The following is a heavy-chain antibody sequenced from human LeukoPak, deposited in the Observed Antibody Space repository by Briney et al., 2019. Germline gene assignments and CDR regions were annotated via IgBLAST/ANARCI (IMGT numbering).Heavy chain of an antibody. CDR3: ARETFPNYYYYGMDV. V-gene: IGHV1-46*01. CDR2: INPSAGST. D-gene: IGHD2-21*01. CDR1: GYTFTNYY. Sequence: VSVKVSCKASGYTFTNYYMHGVRQAPGQGLEWMGLINPSAGSTNYAQNFQGRVTMTRDTSTSTVYMELSSLRSEDTAVYYCARETFPNYYYYGMDVWGQGTTVTVSS. J-gene: IGHJ6*02.